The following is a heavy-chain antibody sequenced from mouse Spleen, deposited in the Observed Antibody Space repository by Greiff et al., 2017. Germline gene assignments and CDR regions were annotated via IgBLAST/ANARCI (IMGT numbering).Heavy chain of an antibody. CDR3: ARDYGSEDY. V-gene: IGHV5-9-1*01. D-gene: IGHD1-1*01. Sequence: EVKLVESGGGLVKPGGSLKLSCAASGFTFSSYAMSWVRQTPEKRLEWVATISSGGSYTYYPDSVKGRFTISRDNAKNTLYLQMSSLRSEDTAMYYCARDYGSEDYWGQGTTLTVSS. J-gene: IGHJ2*01. CDR1: GFTFSSYA. CDR2: ISSGGSYT.